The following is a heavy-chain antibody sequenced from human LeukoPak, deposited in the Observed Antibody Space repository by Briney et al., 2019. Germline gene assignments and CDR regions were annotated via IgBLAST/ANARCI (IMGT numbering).Heavy chain of an antibody. CDR2: ISGSGGST. V-gene: IGHV3-23*01. Sequence: GGSLRLPCAASGFTFSSYAMSWVRQAPGKGLEWVSAISGSGGSTYYADSVKGRFTISRDNSKNTLYLQMNSLRAEDTAVYYCAKDQLIDITMIVVVITDAFDIWGQGTMVTVSS. J-gene: IGHJ3*02. D-gene: IGHD3-22*01. CDR1: GFTFSSYA. CDR3: AKDQLIDITMIVVVITDAFDI.